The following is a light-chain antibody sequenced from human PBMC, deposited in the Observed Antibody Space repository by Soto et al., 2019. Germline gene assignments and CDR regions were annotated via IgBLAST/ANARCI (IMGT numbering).Light chain of an antibody. J-gene: IGLJ1*01. Sequence: SVLTQPPPASGTPGQRVTLSFFGSSSHIGSKTVNWYQQLPGTVPKLLIYNSYQRPSGVPDRFSGSKSGTSASLAISGLQSEDEADYYCAAWDASLNGYVFGAGTKVTVL. V-gene: IGLV1-44*01. CDR1: SSHIGSKT. CDR2: NSY. CDR3: AAWDASLNGYV.